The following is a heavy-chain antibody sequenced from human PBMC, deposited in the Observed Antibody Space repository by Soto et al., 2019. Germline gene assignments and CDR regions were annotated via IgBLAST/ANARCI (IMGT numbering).Heavy chain of an antibody. D-gene: IGHD1-7*01. CDR1: GFTFSSYG. Sequence: GGSLRLSCAASGFTFSSYGMHWVRQAPGKGLEWVAVISYDGSNKYYADSVKGRFTISRDNSKNTLYLQMNSLRAEDTAVYYCAKDRTGTTDYWGQGTLVTVSS. V-gene: IGHV3-30*18. J-gene: IGHJ4*02. CDR2: ISYDGSNK. CDR3: AKDRTGTTDY.